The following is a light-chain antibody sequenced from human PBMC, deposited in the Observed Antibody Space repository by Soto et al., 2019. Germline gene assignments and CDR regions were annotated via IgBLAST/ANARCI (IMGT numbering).Light chain of an antibody. CDR2: AAS. CDR1: QGISSY. V-gene: IGKV1-9*01. J-gene: IGKJ5*01. CDR3: QHLNNYPPT. Sequence: DIQMTRSPSSLSASVGDRVTISWRASQGISSYLAWYQQKPGKAPKLLIYAASTLQSGVPSRFSGSGSGTDFTLIISSLQPEDIATYYCQHLNNYPPTFGQGTRLEIK.